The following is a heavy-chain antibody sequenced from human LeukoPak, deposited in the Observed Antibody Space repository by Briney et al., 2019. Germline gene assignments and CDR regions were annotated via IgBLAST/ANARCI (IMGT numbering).Heavy chain of an antibody. V-gene: IGHV3-21*01. CDR2: ISSSSSYI. J-gene: IGHJ5*02. CDR1: GFTFSSYS. CDR3: ARDTGFCSGGSCYSGGFDP. D-gene: IGHD2-15*01. Sequence: GGSLRLSCAASGFTFSSYSMNWVRQAPGKGLEWVSSISSSSSYIYYADSVKGRFTISRDNAKNSLYLQMNSLRAEDTAVYYCARDTGFCSGGSCYSGGFDPWGQGTLVTVSS.